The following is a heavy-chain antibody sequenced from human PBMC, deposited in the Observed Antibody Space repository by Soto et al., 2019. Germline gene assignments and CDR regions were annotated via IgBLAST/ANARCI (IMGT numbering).Heavy chain of an antibody. V-gene: IGHV3-53*02. CDR3: AKDTSGGVISNGAFDI. CDR2: IYSGGST. CDR1: GFTVSSNY. Sequence: EVQLVETGGGLIQPGGSLRLSCAASGFTVSSNYMSWVRQAPGKGLEWVSVIYSGGSTYYADSVKGRFTISKDNTKNTRELQMNSLRAEDTAVYYCAKDTSGGVISNGAFDIWGQGRMVTVSS. D-gene: IGHD3-16*02. J-gene: IGHJ3*02.